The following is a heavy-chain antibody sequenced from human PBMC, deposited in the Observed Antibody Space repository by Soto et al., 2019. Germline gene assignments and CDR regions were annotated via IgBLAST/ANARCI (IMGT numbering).Heavy chain of an antibody. J-gene: IGHJ6*02. D-gene: IGHD3-16*01. Sequence: QVQLQESGPGLVKPSQTLSLTCTVSGGSISSDGYYWSWIRQHPGKGLEWIGYIYYSGGTYYNPSLKSRVTISVDTAKNQFSLKLSSVTAADTDVYYCARRSYHYGLDVWGQGTTVTVSS. CDR2: IYYSGGT. CDR1: GGSISSDGYY. CDR3: ARRSYHYGLDV. V-gene: IGHV4-31*03.